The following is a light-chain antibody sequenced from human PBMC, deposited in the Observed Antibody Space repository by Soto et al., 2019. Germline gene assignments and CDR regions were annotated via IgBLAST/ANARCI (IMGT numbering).Light chain of an antibody. J-gene: IGKJ1*01. Sequence: EIVMTQSPATLSVSTGESATLSCRASQSVRSNLAWYQQKPGQAPRLLIYGASTRATGIPARFSGSGSGTEFTLSISSLQSEDFAIYYCLQYNNWPPWTFGQGTKVEIK. CDR1: QSVRSN. V-gene: IGKV3-15*01. CDR2: GAS. CDR3: LQYNNWPPWT.